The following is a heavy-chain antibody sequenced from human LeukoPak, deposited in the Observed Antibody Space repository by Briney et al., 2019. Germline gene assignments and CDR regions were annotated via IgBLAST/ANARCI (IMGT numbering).Heavy chain of an antibody. V-gene: IGHV3-74*01. Sequence: GRSLRLSCAASGFTFSSSWMHWVRQAPGKGLVWVSRINSDGSTTTYADSVRGRFTISRDNAKNTLYLQMNSLRAEDTAVYYCARAMISGSDYWGQGTLVTVSS. J-gene: IGHJ4*02. CDR1: GFTFSSSW. D-gene: IGHD3-22*01. CDR2: INSDGSTT. CDR3: ARAMISGSDY.